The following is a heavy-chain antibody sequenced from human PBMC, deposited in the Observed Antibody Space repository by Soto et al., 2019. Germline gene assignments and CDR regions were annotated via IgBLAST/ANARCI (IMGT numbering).Heavy chain of an antibody. D-gene: IGHD2-2*01. CDR1: GDPINTGAYF. CDR2: IYYSGKT. J-gene: IGHJ5*02. Sequence: QVQLQESGPGLVKPSQTLSLTCTVSGDPINTGAYFWTWIRQTPGKGLGGIGYIYYSGKTYYNPSLKSRLNLPLDTSKNQFSLRLSSVTAADTAVYYCARDWASDTSSTSVRFDPWGQGTLVTVSS. V-gene: IGHV4-31*03. CDR3: ARDWASDTSSTSVRFDP.